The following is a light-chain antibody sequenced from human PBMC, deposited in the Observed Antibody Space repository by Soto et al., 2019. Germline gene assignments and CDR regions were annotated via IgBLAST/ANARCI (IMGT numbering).Light chain of an antibody. CDR2: DVS. V-gene: IGLV2-11*01. CDR3: CSYAGSYPRRV. Sequence: QSALTQPRSVSGSPGQSVTISCTGTSSDVGGYNYVSWYQQHPGKAPKLMIYDVSKRPSGVPDRFSGSKSGNTASLTISGLQAEDEADYYCCSYAGSYPRRVFGGGTQLTVL. J-gene: IGLJ2*01. CDR1: SSDVGGYNY.